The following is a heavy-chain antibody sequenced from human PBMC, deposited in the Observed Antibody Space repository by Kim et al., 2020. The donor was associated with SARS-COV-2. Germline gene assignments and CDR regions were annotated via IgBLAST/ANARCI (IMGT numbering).Heavy chain of an antibody. V-gene: IGHV4-38-2*02. Sequence: SETLSLTCTVSGYSISSGYYWGWIRQPPGRELEGIGSIYHSGGTYYNPSLKSRGTITVETTKNQFSLKLSSLTAADTAVEYCARVAYCGGDCYWPTYYFDYWGQGTLVTVSS. CDR1: GYSISSGYY. D-gene: IGHD2-21*02. J-gene: IGHJ4*02. CDR2: IYHSGGT. CDR3: ARVAYCGGDCYWPTYYFDY.